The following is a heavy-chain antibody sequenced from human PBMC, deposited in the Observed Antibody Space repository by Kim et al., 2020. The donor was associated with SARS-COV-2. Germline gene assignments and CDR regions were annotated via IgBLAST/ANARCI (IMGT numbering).Heavy chain of an antibody. Sequence: GGSLRLSCAASGFTFSDYYMSWIRQAPGKGLEWVSYISSSSSYTNYADSVKGRFTISRDNAKNSLYLQMNSLRAEDTAVYYCARKPLSSPYYFDYWGQGTLVTVSS. CDR3: ARKPLSSPYYFDY. V-gene: IGHV3-11*06. CDR2: ISSSSSYT. CDR1: GFTFSDYY. J-gene: IGHJ4*02. D-gene: IGHD6-13*01.